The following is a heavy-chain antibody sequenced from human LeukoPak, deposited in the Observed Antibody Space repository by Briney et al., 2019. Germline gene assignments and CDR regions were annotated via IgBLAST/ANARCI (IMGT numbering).Heavy chain of an antibody. V-gene: IGHV3-48*02. D-gene: IGHD2-2*01. CDR3: ARPNYCSSTSCPFDY. Sequence: GGSLRLSCAASGFTFSSYSMNWVRQAPGKGLEWVSYISSSSSTINYADSVKGRFTISRDNAKNSLYLQMNSLRDEDTAVYYCARPNYCSSTSCPFDYWGQGTLVTVSS. J-gene: IGHJ4*02. CDR2: ISSSSSTI. CDR1: GFTFSSYS.